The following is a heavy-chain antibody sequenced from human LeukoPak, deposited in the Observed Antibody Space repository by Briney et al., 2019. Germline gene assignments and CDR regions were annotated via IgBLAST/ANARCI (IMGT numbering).Heavy chain of an antibody. Sequence: PGGSLRLSCAASGFTVSSNYMSWVRQAPGKGLEWVSVIYSGGGTYYADSVKGRFTISRDNSKNTVYLQMNSLRAEDTAVYYRARASFWFDYSGYYFDYWGQGTLVTVSS. V-gene: IGHV3-66*01. J-gene: IGHJ4*02. CDR3: ARASFWFDYSGYYFDY. D-gene: IGHD2-15*01. CDR1: GFTVSSNY. CDR2: IYSGGGT.